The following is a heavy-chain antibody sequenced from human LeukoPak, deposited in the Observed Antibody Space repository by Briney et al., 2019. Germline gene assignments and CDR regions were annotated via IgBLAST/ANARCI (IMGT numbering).Heavy chain of an antibody. V-gene: IGHV4-34*01. CDR1: GGSFSGYY. CDR3: ARSKISSYYYYGMDV. J-gene: IGHJ6*02. D-gene: IGHD5/OR15-5a*01. Sequence: SETLSLTCAVYGGSFSGYYRSWIRQPPGKGLEWIGEINHSGSTNYNPSLKSRVTISVDTSKNQFSLKLSSVTAADTAVYYCARSKISSYYYYGMDVWGQGTTVTVSS. CDR2: INHSGST.